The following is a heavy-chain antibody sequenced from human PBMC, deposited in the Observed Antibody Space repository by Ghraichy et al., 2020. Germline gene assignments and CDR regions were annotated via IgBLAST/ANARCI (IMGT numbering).Heavy chain of an antibody. D-gene: IGHD1-26*01. CDR2: ICYDGSNN. CDR3: ARDLQDLVGATKGVLGYYFDY. CDR1: GFTFSSYG. Sequence: GGSLRLSCAASGFTFSSYGMHWVRQAPGKGLEWVAVICYDGSNNYYADSVKGRFTISRDNSKNTLYLQMNNLGAEYTAVYYCARDLQDLVGATKGVLGYYFDYSGQGTLVTVSS. V-gene: IGHV3-33*01. J-gene: IGHJ4*02.